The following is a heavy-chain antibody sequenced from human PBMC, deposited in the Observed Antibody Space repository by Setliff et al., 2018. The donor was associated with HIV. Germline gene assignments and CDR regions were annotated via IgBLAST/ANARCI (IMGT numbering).Heavy chain of an antibody. J-gene: IGHJ2*01. CDR3: ARVRRTVVEYFDL. Sequence: ASVKVSCKASGYTFTTYAMNWVRQAPGQGLEWMGGTMPISGTPNYAQKLQGRVTMTTDTSTSTAYMELRSLRSDDTAVYYCARVRRTVVEYFDLWGRGTLVTVSS. CDR2: TMPISGTP. V-gene: IGHV1-18*01. D-gene: IGHD2-15*01. CDR1: GYTFTTYA.